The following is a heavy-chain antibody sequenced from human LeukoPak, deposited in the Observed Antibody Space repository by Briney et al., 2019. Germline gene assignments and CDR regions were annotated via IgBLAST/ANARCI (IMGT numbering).Heavy chain of an antibody. Sequence: KPGGSLRLSCAASGFTFSSYSMNWVRQAPGKGLEWVSSISSSSSYIYYADSVKGRFTISRDNAKNSLYLQMNSLRAEDTAVYYCARDLRYYDSSGEVDYWGQGTLVTVSS. D-gene: IGHD3-22*01. CDR1: GFTFSSYS. CDR3: ARDLRYYDSSGEVDY. J-gene: IGHJ4*02. CDR2: ISSSSSYI. V-gene: IGHV3-21*01.